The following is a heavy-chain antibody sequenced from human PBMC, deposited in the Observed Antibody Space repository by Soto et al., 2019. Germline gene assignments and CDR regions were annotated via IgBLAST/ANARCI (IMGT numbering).Heavy chain of an antibody. CDR3: ARRNPPGRGYYDSSPLSDNWFDP. CDR2: IYYSGST. J-gene: IGHJ5*02. D-gene: IGHD3-22*01. Sequence: SETLSLTCVVSGGSLSSYYWSWIRQPPGKGLEWIGYIYYSGSTNYNPSLKSRVTISVDTSKNQFSLKLSSVTAADTAVYYCARRNPPGRGYYDSSPLSDNWFDPWGQGTLVTVS. CDR1: GGSLSSYY. V-gene: IGHV4-59*01.